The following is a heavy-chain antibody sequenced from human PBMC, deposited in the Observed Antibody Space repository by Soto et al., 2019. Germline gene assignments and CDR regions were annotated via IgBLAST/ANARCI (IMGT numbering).Heavy chain of an antibody. Sequence: SETLCLTCTGSGGTISRCYYYWSWIRQPPGKGLEWIGYIYYSGSTYYNPSLKSRVTISVDTSKNQFSLKLSSVTAADTAVYYCATAPTVVNTHARREAIPVTVQ. CDR3: ATAPTVVNTHARREAIPVTVQ. D-gene: IGHD3-22*01. CDR1: GGTISRCYYY. CDR2: IYYSGST. J-gene: IGHJ1*01. V-gene: IGHV4-30-4*01.